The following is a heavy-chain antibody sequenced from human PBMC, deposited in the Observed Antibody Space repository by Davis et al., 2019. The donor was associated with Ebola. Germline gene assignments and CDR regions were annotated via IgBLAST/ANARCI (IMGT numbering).Heavy chain of an antibody. D-gene: IGHD4-11*01. CDR3: ARDSDDYSFDY. V-gene: IGHV3-30*03. Sequence: GESLKISCAASGFTFSSYGMHWVRQAPGKGLEWMAVISYDGSNKYYADSVKGRFTISRDNSKNTLYLQMNSLRAEDTAVYYCARDSDDYSFDYWGQGTLVTVSS. J-gene: IGHJ4*02. CDR1: GFTFSSYG. CDR2: ISYDGSNK.